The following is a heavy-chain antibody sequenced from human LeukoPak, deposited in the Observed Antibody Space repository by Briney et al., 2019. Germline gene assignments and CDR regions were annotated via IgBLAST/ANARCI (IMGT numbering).Heavy chain of an antibody. CDR1: GLTLSGYW. CDR3: STVEHF. CDR2: IDSDGSGT. J-gene: IGHJ4*02. V-gene: IGHV3-74*01. Sequence: PGGSLRLSCSASGLTLSGYWMNWVRQIPGKGLVWVSRIDSDGSGTSYADSVKGRFTISRDDVKNMLYLQMNSLRVEDTGLYYCSTVEHFWGQGTLVTVSS. D-gene: IGHD1/OR15-1a*01.